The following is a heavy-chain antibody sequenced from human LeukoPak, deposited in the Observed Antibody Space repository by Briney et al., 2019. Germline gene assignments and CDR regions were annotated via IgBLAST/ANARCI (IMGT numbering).Heavy chain of an antibody. CDR2: IASDGSST. CDR3: ARGRPHGNDY. D-gene: IGHD4-23*01. Sequence: GGSLRLSCAASGFTVSSNYMNWVRQAPGKGLVWVSRIASDGSSTTYADSVKGRFSISRDNAKNTLYLQMNSLRVEDTAVYYCARGRPHGNDYWGQGTLVTVSS. CDR1: GFTVSSNY. J-gene: IGHJ4*02. V-gene: IGHV3-74*01.